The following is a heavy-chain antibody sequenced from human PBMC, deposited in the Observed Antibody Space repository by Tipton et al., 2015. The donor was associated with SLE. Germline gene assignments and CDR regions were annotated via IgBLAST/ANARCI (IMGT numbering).Heavy chain of an antibody. CDR2: VYYTGNT. CDR3: ASLTESYFDY. D-gene: IGHD2-21*02. J-gene: IGHJ4*02. CDR1: GGSISGTSYY. Sequence: TLSLTCTVSGGSISGTSYYWGWIRQPPGKGLEWVGTVYYTGNTFYNPSLKSRVTISVDTSKNQFSLNLSSVTAADTAVYYCASLTESYFDYWGQGTLVTVSS. V-gene: IGHV4-39*07.